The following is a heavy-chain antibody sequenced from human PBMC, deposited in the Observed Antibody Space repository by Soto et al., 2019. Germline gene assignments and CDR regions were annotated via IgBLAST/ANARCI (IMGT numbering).Heavy chain of an antibody. J-gene: IGHJ5*02. CDR3: AHLTITPATNWFDP. V-gene: IGHV2-5*01. CDR2: IYWNDDK. D-gene: IGHD2-2*01. CDR1: GFSLTTSGVG. Sequence: AGPTLVNPTQTLTLTCTFSGFSLTTSGVGVGWIRQPPGKALEWLALIYWNDDKRYSPSLRGRLTITKDTSKNQVVLAMTNMDPVDTATYYCAHLTITPATNWFDPWGQGTLVTVSS.